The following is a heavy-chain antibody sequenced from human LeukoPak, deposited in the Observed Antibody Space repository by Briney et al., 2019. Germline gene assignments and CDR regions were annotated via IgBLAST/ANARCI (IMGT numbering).Heavy chain of an antibody. Sequence: PGGSLRLSCAASGFTVSSNYMSWVRQAPGKGLEWISSITGSGASNYYADSVKGRFIISRDNSKNTLYLQMNSLRAEDTAVYYCAKLDYYDTHWGQGTLVTVSP. D-gene: IGHD3-22*01. CDR1: GFTVSSNY. CDR3: AKLDYYDTH. V-gene: IGHV3-23*01. J-gene: IGHJ4*02. CDR2: ITGSGASN.